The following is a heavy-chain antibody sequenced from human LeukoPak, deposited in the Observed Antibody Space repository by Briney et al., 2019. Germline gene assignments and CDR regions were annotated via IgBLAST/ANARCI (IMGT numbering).Heavy chain of an antibody. D-gene: IGHD6-13*01. CDR1: GFTFSDYY. Sequence: PGGSLRLSCAASGFTFSDYYMSWIRQAPGKGLEWVSYISSSGSTIYYADSVKGRFTISRDNSKNTLYLQMNSLRAEDTAVYYCARDGGGGAVPSYSSSWYSGVGPNYGMDVWGQGTTVTVSS. J-gene: IGHJ6*02. V-gene: IGHV3-11*04. CDR2: ISSSGSTI. CDR3: ARDGGGGAVPSYSSSWYSGVGPNYGMDV.